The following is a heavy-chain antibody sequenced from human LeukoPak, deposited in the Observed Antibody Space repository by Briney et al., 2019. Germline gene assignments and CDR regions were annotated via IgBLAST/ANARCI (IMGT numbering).Heavy chain of an antibody. Sequence: GRSLRLSCAASGFTFSSYGMHWVRQAPGKGLEWVAVIWYDGSNKYYADSVKGRFTISRDNSKNTLYLQMNSLRAEDTAVYYCARDKDYDFWSGYDFDYWGQGTLVTVSS. CDR2: IWYDGSNK. J-gene: IGHJ4*02. CDR3: ARDKDYDFWSGYDFDY. CDR1: GFTFSSYG. V-gene: IGHV3-33*01. D-gene: IGHD3-3*01.